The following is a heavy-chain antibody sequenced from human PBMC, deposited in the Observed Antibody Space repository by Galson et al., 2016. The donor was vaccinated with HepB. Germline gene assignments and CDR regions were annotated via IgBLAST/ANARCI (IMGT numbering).Heavy chain of an antibody. V-gene: IGHV3-48*01. CDR1: GFSFNNYA. Sequence: SLRLSCAASGFSFNNYAMNWVRQAPGRGLEWISYLSASSQNIDYADSVRGRFTVSRDNAKNSLYLQMNSLRAEDTAVYYCASDPSLGSNWNNDLDYGGQGARVTVPS. D-gene: IGHD1/OR15-1a*01. J-gene: IGHJ4*02. CDR2: LSASSQNI. CDR3: ASDPSLGSNWNNDLDY.